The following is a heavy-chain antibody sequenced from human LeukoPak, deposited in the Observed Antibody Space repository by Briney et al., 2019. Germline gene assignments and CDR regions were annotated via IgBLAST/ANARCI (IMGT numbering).Heavy chain of an antibody. CDR2: LSGSGGSI. CDR1: GYSLSSGYY. J-gene: IGHJ6*02. CDR3: AKVTAGYDLTGYYYYGMDV. V-gene: IGHV3-23*01. D-gene: IGHD5-12*01. Sequence: ETLSLTCTVSGYSLSSGYYWGWIRQPPGKGLEWVSTLSGSGGSIYYADSVKGRFTISRDNSKNTLYLQMNSLRAEDTAVYYCAKVTAGYDLTGYYYYGMDVWGQGTTVTVSS.